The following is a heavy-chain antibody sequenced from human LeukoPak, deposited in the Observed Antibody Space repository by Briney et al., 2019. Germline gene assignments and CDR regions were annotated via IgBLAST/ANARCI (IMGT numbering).Heavy chain of an antibody. D-gene: IGHD3-10*01. CDR2: IYNSGST. V-gene: IGHV4-39*01. CDR1: GGSISSSSYY. CDR3: AALYGSGSYTYYYYYYMDV. J-gene: IGHJ6*03. Sequence: SETLSLTCTVSGGSISSSSYYWGWIRQPPGKGLEWIGSIYNSGSTYYNPSLKSRVTISVDTSKNQFSLKLSSVTAADTAVYYCAALYGSGSYTYYYYYYMDVWGKGTTVTISS.